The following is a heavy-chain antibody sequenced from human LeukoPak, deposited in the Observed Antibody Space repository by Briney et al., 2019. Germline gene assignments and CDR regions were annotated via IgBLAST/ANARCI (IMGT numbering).Heavy chain of an antibody. Sequence: GGSLRLSCAASGFTFSSYAMHWVRQAPGKGLEYVSAISSNGGSTYYANSVKGRFTISRDNSKNTLYLQMGSLRAEDMAVYYCARRAGDDFWTGYYTYFDYWGQGTLVTVSS. CDR3: ARRAGDDFWTGYYTYFDY. V-gene: IGHV3-64*01. D-gene: IGHD3/OR15-3a*01. CDR2: ISSNGGST. J-gene: IGHJ4*02. CDR1: GFTFSSYA.